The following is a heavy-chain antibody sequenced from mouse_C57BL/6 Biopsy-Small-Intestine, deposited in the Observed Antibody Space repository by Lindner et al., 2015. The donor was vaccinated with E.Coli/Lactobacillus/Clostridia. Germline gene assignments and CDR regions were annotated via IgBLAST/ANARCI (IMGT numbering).Heavy chain of an antibody. CDR1: GFNIKDYY. V-gene: IGHV14-2*01. Sequence: VQLQESGAELVKPGASVKLSCTASGFNIKDYYIHWVKQRTEQGLEWIGRIDPEDGETKYAPKFQGKATITADTSSNTAYLQLNSLPSEDTAVYHCARSSWDRYYFDYWGQGSTLTVSS. CDR2: IDPEDGET. J-gene: IGHJ2*01. CDR3: ARSSWDRYYFDY. D-gene: IGHD4-1*01.